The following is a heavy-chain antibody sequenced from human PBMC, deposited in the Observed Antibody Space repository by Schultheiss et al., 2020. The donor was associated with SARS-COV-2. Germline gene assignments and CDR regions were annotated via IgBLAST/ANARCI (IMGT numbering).Heavy chain of an antibody. CDR3: ARDYSPDS. Sequence: GGSLRLSCAASGFTFSNAWMSWVRQAPGKGLEWVSYISSSSSYIYYADSVKGRFTISRDNAKNSLYLQMNSLRAEDTAVYYCARDYSPDSWGQGTLVTVSS. V-gene: IGHV3-21*05. CDR2: ISSSSSYI. J-gene: IGHJ1*01. D-gene: IGHD1-14*01. CDR1: GFTFSNAW.